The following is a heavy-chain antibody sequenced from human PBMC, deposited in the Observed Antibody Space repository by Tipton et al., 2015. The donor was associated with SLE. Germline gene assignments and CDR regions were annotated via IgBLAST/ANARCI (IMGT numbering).Heavy chain of an antibody. Sequence: SLRLSCVASGFTFSAYAMNWVRQAPGKGLEWVSLIYSGGLTYYTDSVKGRFTISRDNAKNTIYLQMNLLSAEDTAVYYCAASGGWFRELYGAFYIWGQGTVVTVST. CDR1: GFTFSAYA. CDR2: IYSGGLT. V-gene: IGHV3-23*03. CDR3: AASGGWFRELYGAFYI. D-gene: IGHD3-10*01. J-gene: IGHJ3*02.